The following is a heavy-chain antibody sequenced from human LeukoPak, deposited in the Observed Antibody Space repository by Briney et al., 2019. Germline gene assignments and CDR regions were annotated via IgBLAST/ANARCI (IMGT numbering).Heavy chain of an antibody. CDR1: GGTFSSYA. CDR2: IIPIFGTA. J-gene: IGHJ4*02. CDR3: ARGHYYYDSSGYYPFDY. D-gene: IGHD3-22*01. V-gene: IGHV1-69*06. Sequence: GASVKVSCKASGGTFSSYAVSWVRQAPGQGLEWMGGIIPIFGTANYAQKFQGRVTITADKSTSTAYMELRSLRSDDTAVYYCARGHYYYDSSGYYPFDYWGQGTLVTVSS.